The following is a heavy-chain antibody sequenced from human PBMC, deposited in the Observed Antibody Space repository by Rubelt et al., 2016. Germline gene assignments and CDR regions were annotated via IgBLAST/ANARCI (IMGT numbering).Heavy chain of an antibody. Sequence: RGKGLEWVSAISGSGSSTYYADSVRGRFTLPRDNSKNTLYLHMSSQRAEDTAVYYCAKYLTPKSTTPSTRSFDYWGQGTLVTVSS. J-gene: IGHJ4*02. CDR2: ISGSGSST. CDR3: AKYLTPKSTTPSTRSFDY. D-gene: IGHD1-26*01. V-gene: IGHV3-23*01.